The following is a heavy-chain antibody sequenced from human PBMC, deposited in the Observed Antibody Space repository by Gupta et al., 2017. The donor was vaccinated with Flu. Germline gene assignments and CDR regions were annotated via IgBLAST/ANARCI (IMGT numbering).Heavy chain of an antibody. J-gene: IGHJ6*02. V-gene: IGHV3-48*03. CDR3: ARDRVGQYAWGSDETLYYGMGR. D-gene: IGHD3-16*01. CDR1: GFPFRSYE. Sequence: LVESGGTLVQPGGSLSLSFAASGFPFRSYEMNWVRQAPGKGMEGVSHSSRNGSTTHYADAVKGRFNISRDNAKDILYLKMNSMRAEDTAVYHCARDRVGQYAWGSDETLYYGMGRGGQGTTVTVSS. CDR2: SSRNGSTT.